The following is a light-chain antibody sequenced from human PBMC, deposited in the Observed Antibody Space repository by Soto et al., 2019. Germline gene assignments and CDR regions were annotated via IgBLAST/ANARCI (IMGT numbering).Light chain of an antibody. V-gene: IGLV2-8*01. J-gene: IGLJ2*01. Sequence: QSALTQPPSASGSPGQSVTISCTGTSSDVGGYNYVSWYQQHPGKAPKLMIYDVSKRPSGVPDRFSGSKSGNTASLTVSGLQDEDEADYYCSSYAGSNYVVFGGGTKLTVL. CDR3: SSYAGSNYVV. CDR1: SSDVGGYNY. CDR2: DVS.